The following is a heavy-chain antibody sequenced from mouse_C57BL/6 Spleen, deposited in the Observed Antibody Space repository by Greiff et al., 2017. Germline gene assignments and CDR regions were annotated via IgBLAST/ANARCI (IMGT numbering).Heavy chain of an antibody. V-gene: IGHV1-19*01. J-gene: IGHJ4*01. CDR1: GYTFTDYY. Sequence: EVQLQQSGPVLVKPGASVKMSCKASGYTFTDYYMTWVKQRPGQSLEWIGDINPSNGGTSYNQKFKGKATLTVDTSSSTAYMELSSLTSEDSAVYYCARTGLEGDYYAMEDGGQGTSVTVS. CDR3: ARTGLEGDYYAMED. CDR2: INPSNGGT.